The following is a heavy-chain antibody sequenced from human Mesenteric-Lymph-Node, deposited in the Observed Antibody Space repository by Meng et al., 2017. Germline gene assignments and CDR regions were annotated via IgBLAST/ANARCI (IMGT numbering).Heavy chain of an antibody. J-gene: IGHJ4*02. CDR3: ARGTPGRSYSDY. CDR2: FVNYVDT. CDR1: GYTFGSYG. Sequence: QVQLLQSGAEVKKPGASVRVSCKASGYTFGSYGICWVRQAPGQGLEWMGWFVNYVDTYPAPKFQGRVTMTTDTHTSTAFMELRSLRSDDTAVYYCARGTPGRSYSDYWGQGTLVTVSS. V-gene: IGHV1-18*01. D-gene: IGHD3-10*01.